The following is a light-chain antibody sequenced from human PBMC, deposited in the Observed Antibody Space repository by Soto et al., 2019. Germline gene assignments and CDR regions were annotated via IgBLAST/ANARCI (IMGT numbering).Light chain of an antibody. Sequence: DIVMTQSPDSVTASLGERATINCKSSQSVLYSSNNKNYLAWYQQKPGQPPNLLIYLASTRESGVPDRFSGSGSVTNFTLTISSLLAADVAVYFYQQYYSTPRTFGQGTRVEIK. CDR1: QSVLYSSNNKNY. J-gene: IGKJ1*01. CDR3: QQYYSTPRT. CDR2: LAS. V-gene: IGKV4-1*01.